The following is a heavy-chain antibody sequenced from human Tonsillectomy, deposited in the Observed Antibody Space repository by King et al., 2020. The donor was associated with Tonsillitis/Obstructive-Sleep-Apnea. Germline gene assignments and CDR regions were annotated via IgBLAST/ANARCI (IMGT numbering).Heavy chain of an antibody. CDR1: GGSISSSNW. D-gene: IGHD3-9*01. V-gene: IGHV4-4*02. CDR3: ARRTTYYDILTGTQIDY. Sequence: QLQESGPGLVKPSGTLSLTCAVSGGSISSSNWWSWVRQPPGKGLEWLGEIYHSGSTNYNPSLKSRVTISVDKSKNQFSLKLSSVTAADTAVYYCARRTTYYDILTGTQIDYWGQGTLVTVSS. CDR2: IYHSGST. J-gene: IGHJ4*02.